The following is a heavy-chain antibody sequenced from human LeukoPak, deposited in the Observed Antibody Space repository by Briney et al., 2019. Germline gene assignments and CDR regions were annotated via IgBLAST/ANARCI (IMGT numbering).Heavy chain of an antibody. Sequence: SVKVSCKASGGTFSSYAISWVRQAPGQGLEWMGGIIPIFGTADYAQKFQGRVTITADESTSTAYMELSSLRSEDTAVYYCARDPLAYCGGDCYRLYAFDIWGQGTMVTVSS. CDR3: ARDPLAYCGGDCYRLYAFDI. J-gene: IGHJ3*02. V-gene: IGHV1-69*01. CDR1: GGTFSSYA. D-gene: IGHD2-21*01. CDR2: IIPIFGTA.